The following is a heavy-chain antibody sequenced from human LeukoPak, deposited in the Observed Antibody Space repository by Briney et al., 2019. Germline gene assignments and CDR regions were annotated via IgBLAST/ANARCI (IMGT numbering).Heavy chain of an antibody. Sequence: GGSLRLSCAASGFTFSSYGMHWVRQAPGKGLEWVAVISYDGSNKYYADSVKGRFTISRDNSKNTLYLQMNSLRAEDTALYYCAKDISPYYDSSGYHSSYFQHWGQGTLVTVSS. CDR1: GFTFSSYG. V-gene: IGHV3-30*18. J-gene: IGHJ1*01. CDR2: ISYDGSNK. D-gene: IGHD3-22*01. CDR3: AKDISPYYDSSGYHSSYFQH.